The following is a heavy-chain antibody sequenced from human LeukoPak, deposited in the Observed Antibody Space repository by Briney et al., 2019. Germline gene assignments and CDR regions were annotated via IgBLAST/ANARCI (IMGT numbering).Heavy chain of an antibody. Sequence: SVKVSCKASGGTFSSYAISWVRQAPGQGLEWMGGIIPILGTANYAQKFQGRVTITADESTSTAYMELSSLRSEDTAVYYCARGARVGAHREFDYWGQGTLVTVSS. D-gene: IGHD1-26*01. J-gene: IGHJ4*02. V-gene: IGHV1-69*13. CDR2: IIPILGTA. CDR3: ARGARVGAHREFDY. CDR1: GGTFSSYA.